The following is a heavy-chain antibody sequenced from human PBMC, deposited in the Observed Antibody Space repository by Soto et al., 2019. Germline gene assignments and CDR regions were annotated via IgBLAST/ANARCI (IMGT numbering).Heavy chain of an antibody. Sequence: GGSLRLSWAASGFTFSSYPMHWVRQAPGKGLEWVAVISYDETSKYYADSVKGRFTISRDNSKNTLYLQMNSLRAEDTAVYYCVRCWGTGDGSNLGYNWLDPWGQGTLVTVSS. CDR1: GFTFSSYP. CDR2: ISYDETSK. V-gene: IGHV3-30-3*01. J-gene: IGHJ5*02. CDR3: VRCWGTGDGSNLGYNWLDP. D-gene: IGHD1-1*01.